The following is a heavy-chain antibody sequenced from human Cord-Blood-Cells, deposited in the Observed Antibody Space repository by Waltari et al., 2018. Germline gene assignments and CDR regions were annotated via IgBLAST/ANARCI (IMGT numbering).Heavy chain of an antibody. CDR1: GFPVSSNY. D-gene: IGHD3-10*01. J-gene: IGHJ2*01. CDR2: IYSGGST. Sequence: EVQMVETGGGLIQPGGSLSLPCAASGFPVSSNYMSWVRQAPGKGLEWVSVIYSGGSTYDADSVKGRFTISRDNSKNTLYLQMNSLRAEDTAVYYCARVGGSGWYFDLWGRGTLVTVSS. CDR3: ARVGGSGWYFDL. V-gene: IGHV3-53*02.